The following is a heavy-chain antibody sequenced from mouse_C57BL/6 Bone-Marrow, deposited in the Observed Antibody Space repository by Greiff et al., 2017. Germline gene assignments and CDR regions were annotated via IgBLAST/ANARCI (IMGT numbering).Heavy chain of an antibody. Sequence: QVQLQQPGAELVMPGASVKLSCKASGYPFTSYWMHWVKQRPGQGLEWIGEIDPSDSYTNYNQKFKGKSTLTVDTSSSTAYMQLSSLTSDDSAVYYCARGSNSYYFDYWGQGTTLTVSS. CDR2: IDPSDSYT. D-gene: IGHD2-5*01. CDR3: ARGSNSYYFDY. J-gene: IGHJ2*01. CDR1: GYPFTSYW. V-gene: IGHV1-69*01.